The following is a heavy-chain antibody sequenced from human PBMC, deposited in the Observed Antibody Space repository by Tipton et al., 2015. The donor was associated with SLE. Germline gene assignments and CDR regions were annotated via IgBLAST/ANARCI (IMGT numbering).Heavy chain of an antibody. CDR3: ARDPGCSGGCCYALHY. V-gene: IGHV4-4*08. Sequence: TLSLTCTVSGFSISSGYYWSWIRQPPGKGLEWLGYTYRNGSTNYNPSLRSRITISVDTSKRQLSLKLTSVTAADTAVYYCARDPGCSGGCCYALHYWGQGSLVTVSS. J-gene: IGHJ4*02. D-gene: IGHD2-15*01. CDR1: GFSISSGYY. CDR2: TYRNGST.